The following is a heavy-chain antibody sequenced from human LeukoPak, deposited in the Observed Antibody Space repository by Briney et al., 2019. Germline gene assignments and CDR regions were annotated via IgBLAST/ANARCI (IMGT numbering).Heavy chain of an antibody. V-gene: IGHV4-61*02. CDR3: ARDYDGSSGPASPGEEGMDV. Sequence: SETLSLTCTVSGGSISSGSYYWSWIRQPAGKGLEWIGRIYTSGSTNCNPSLKSRVTISVDTSKNQFSLKLSSVTAADTAVYYCARDYDGSSGPASPGEEGMDVWGQGTTVTVSS. D-gene: IGHD6-19*01. CDR1: GGSISSGSYY. CDR2: IYTSGST. J-gene: IGHJ6*02.